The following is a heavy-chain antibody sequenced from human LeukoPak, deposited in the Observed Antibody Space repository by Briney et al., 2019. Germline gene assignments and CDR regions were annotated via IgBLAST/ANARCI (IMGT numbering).Heavy chain of an antibody. V-gene: IGHV3-11*01. CDR3: ARDPAWLQFDY. D-gene: IGHD5-24*01. Sequence: GGSLRLSCAASGFTFSDYYMSWTRQAPGEGLEWVSYISSSGSTIYYADSVKGRFTISRDNAKNSLYLQMNSLRAEDTAVYYCARDPAWLQFDYWGQGTLVTVSS. J-gene: IGHJ4*02. CDR1: GFTFSDYY. CDR2: ISSSGSTI.